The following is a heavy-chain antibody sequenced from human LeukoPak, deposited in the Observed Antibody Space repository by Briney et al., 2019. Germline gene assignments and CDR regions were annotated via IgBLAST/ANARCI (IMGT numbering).Heavy chain of an antibody. V-gene: IGHV1-69*06. CDR2: IIPIFGTT. J-gene: IGHJ6*03. D-gene: IGHD6-13*01. CDR3: ARVVGLTGYSSSWYSGYYYYMDV. Sequence: ASVKVSCKGSGGTFSSYAISWVRQAPGQGLEWMGGIIPIFGTTNYAQKFQDRVTITADKSTSTAYMELSSLRSEDTAVYYCARVVGLTGYSSSWYSGYYYYMDVWGKGTTVTVSS. CDR1: GGTFSSYA.